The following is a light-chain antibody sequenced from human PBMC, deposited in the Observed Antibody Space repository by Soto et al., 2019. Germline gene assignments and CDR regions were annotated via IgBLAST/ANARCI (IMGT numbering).Light chain of an antibody. Sequence: DIQITQSPSALSASVGXXVTMICRASQSISSWLAWYQQKPGKAPKLLIFDASSLESGTPSRFSGRRSGTQFTLTINGLQPDDFATYYCQQYNSYSFGQRTKVDIK. V-gene: IGKV1-5*02. CDR3: QQYNSYS. J-gene: IGKJ1*01. CDR1: QSISSW. CDR2: DAS.